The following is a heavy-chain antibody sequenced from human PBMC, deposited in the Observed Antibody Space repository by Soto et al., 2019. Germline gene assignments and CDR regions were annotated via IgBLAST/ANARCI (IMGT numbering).Heavy chain of an antibody. V-gene: IGHV3-30-3*01. J-gene: IGHJ6*02. CDR2: ISYDGSNK. D-gene: IGHD3-9*01. CDR3: ARDVVLRYFDWSDGMDA. Sequence: GAQRVFSEASGFRLSRHAMIWVRQAPGKGLEWVAVISYDGSNKYYADSVKGRFTISRDNSKNTLYLQMNRLRAEDTAVYYCARDVVLRYFDWSDGMDAWGQGTTGSVSS. CDR1: GFRLSRHA.